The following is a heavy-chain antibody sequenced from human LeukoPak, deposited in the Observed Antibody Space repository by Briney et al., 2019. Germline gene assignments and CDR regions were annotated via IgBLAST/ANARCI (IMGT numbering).Heavy chain of an antibody. Sequence: PSETLSLTCAVYGGSFSGYYWSWIRQPPGKGLEWIGEINHSGSTNYNPSLKSRVTISVDTSKNQFSLKLSSVTAADTAVYYCARFEVSSSNFDYWGQGTLVTVSS. J-gene: IGHJ4*02. CDR2: INHSGST. CDR3: ARFEVSSSNFDY. V-gene: IGHV4-34*01. CDR1: GGSFSGYY. D-gene: IGHD3-10*01.